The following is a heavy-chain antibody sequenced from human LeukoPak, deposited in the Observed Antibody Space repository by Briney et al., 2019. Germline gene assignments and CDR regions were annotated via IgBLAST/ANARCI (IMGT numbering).Heavy chain of an antibody. Sequence: GGSLRLSCAASGFTFSRYGMHWVRQAPGKGLEWVSFTRFDGKNKYYADSVKGRFTISKDSSKNTLDLQMNSLRTEDTAVCYCARGSQYNILTGFIVGAMDDFDYWGQGTLVTVSS. CDR2: TRFDGKNK. CDR3: ARGSQYNILTGFIVGAMDDFDY. V-gene: IGHV3-30*02. CDR1: GFTFSRYG. D-gene: IGHD3-9*01. J-gene: IGHJ4*02.